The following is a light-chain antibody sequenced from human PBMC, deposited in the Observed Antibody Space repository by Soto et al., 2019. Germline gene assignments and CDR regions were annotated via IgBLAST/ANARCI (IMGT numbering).Light chain of an antibody. J-gene: IGLJ1*01. CDR3: AAWDDSLNGPGYV. V-gene: IGLV1-44*01. CDR2: SNN. CDR1: SSNIGSNT. Sequence: VLTQPPSASGTPGQRVTISCSGSSSNIGSNTVNWYQQLPGTAPKLLIYSNNQRPSGVPDRFSGSKSGTSASLAISGLQSEDEADYYCAAWDDSLNGPGYVFGTGTKVTVL.